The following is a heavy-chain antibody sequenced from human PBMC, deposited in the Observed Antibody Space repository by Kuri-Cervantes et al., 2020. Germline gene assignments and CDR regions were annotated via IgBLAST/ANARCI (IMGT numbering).Heavy chain of an antibody. J-gene: IGHJ2*01. CDR2: ISGSGGST. Sequence: GESLKISCAASGFTFSSYAMSWVRQAPGKGLEWVSAISGSGGSTYYADSVKGRFTISRDNSKNTLYLQMNSLRAEDTAVYYCARDPSSGWYFDLWGRGTLVTSPQ. V-gene: IGHV3-23*01. D-gene: IGHD6-19*01. CDR1: GFTFSSYA. CDR3: ARDPSSGWYFDL.